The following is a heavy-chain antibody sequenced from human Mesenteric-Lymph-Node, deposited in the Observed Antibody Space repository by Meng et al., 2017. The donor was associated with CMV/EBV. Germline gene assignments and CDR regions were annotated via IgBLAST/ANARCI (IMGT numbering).Heavy chain of an antibody. Sequence: SETLSLTCAVYGGSFSGYYWSWIRQPPGKGLEWIGEINHSGSTNYNPSLKSRVTISVDTSKNQFSLKLSSVTAADTAVYYCARGSSFLGQDAFDIWGQGTMVTVSS. V-gene: IGHV4-34*01. CDR3: ARGSSFLGQDAFDI. D-gene: IGHD3-10*01. J-gene: IGHJ3*02. CDR2: INHSGST. CDR1: GGSFSGYY.